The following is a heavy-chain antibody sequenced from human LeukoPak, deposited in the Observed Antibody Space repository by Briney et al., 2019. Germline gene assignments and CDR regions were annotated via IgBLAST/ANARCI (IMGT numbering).Heavy chain of an antibody. V-gene: IGHV4-59*01. J-gene: IGHJ4*02. CDR2: IYYRGGT. Sequence: SETLSLTCTVSGGSISYYYWSWIRQPPGKGLEWIGYIYYRGGTHYNPSLKSRVPISVDTSKNQFSLKLSSVTAADTAVYYCARGVHGSGSYYNPKFDYWGQGTLVTVSS. CDR1: GGSISYYY. CDR3: ARGVHGSGSYYNPKFDY. D-gene: IGHD3-10*01.